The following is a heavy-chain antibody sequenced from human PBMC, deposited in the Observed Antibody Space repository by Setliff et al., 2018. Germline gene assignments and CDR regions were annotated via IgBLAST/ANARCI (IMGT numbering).Heavy chain of an antibody. CDR2: INHSGNT. CDR3: RFWSGYYKNDY. Sequence: SETLSLTCTVYGVSLSDYYWGWVRQSPGKGLDWIGEINHSGNTNYDPSLEGRISISVDTSKRQFSLKLSSVTAADMAAYYCRFWSGYYKNDYWAQGTVVTVSS. J-gene: IGHJ4*02. CDR1: GVSLSDYY. D-gene: IGHD3-3*01. V-gene: IGHV4-34*01.